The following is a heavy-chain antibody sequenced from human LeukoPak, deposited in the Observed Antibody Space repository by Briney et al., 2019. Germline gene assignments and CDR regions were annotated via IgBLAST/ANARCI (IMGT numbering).Heavy chain of an antibody. CDR2: INPNSGGT. Sequence: ASVKVSCKASGYTFTGYYMHWVRQAPGQGLEWMGWINPNSGGTNYAQKFQGRVTMTRDTSINTAYMELSRLRSDDTAVYYCARLGYCSSTSCYRPGYYYYYMDVWGKGTTVTVSS. V-gene: IGHV1-2*02. CDR1: GYTFTGYY. D-gene: IGHD2-2*02. CDR3: ARLGYCSSTSCYRPGYYYYYMDV. J-gene: IGHJ6*03.